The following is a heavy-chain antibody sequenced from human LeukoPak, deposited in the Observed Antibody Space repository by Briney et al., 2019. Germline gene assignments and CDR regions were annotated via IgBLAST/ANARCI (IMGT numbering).Heavy chain of an antibody. Sequence: SETLSLTCTVSGGSISSSSYYWGWIRQPPGKGLEWIGSIYYSGSTYYNPSLKSRVTISVDTSKNQFSLKLSSVTAADTAVYYCARDLRPGYSSGWHRGGFDYWGQGTLVTVSS. V-gene: IGHV4-39*07. J-gene: IGHJ4*02. CDR2: IYYSGST. CDR3: ARDLRPGYSSGWHRGGFDY. D-gene: IGHD6-19*01. CDR1: GGSISSSSYY.